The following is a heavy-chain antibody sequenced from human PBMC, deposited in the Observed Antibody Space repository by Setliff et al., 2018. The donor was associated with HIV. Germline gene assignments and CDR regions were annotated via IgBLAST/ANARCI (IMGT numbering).Heavy chain of an antibody. CDR1: GPSINIHY. CDR3: AKGAGFYGDYTFDH. CDR2: SYSTGST. V-gene: IGHV4-59*11. D-gene: IGHD4-17*01. J-gene: IGHJ4*02. Sequence: SETLSLTCTVSGPSINIHYWSWIRQSPGKGFEWIGYSYSTGSTNYNPSLQSRVTTSMVASRNQFSLRVTSVTAADTAVYYCAKGAGFYGDYTFDHWGQGRQVTVSS.